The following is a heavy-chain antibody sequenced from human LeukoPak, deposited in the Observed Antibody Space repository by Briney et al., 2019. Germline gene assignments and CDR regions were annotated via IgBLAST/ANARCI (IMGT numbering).Heavy chain of an antibody. D-gene: IGHD5-24*01. CDR3: TRQPSREVFYYIDV. Sequence: TSETLSLTCTVSGYSISSGYYWGWIRQPPGKGLEWIASIYYYSGRTYYNPSLKSRVSTSADTSKNEVSLTLSAVTAADTSVYYCTRQPSREVFYYIDVWGKGTTVAVSS. CDR1: GYSISSGYY. V-gene: IGHV4-38-2*02. J-gene: IGHJ6*03. CDR2: IYYYSGRT.